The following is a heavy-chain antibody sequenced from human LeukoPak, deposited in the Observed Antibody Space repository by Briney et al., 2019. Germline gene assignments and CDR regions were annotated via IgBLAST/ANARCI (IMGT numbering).Heavy chain of an antibody. CDR2: INGAGGGL. J-gene: IGHJ4*02. Sequence: GGTLRLSCAASGVTFSSYWMHWVRDTPGKGLVWVLRINGAGGGLSYADSARGRVTISRDNAKNTLYLQMNNLRAEDTAVYYCARGGDYKNDYWGQGTLVTVSS. V-gene: IGHV3-74*01. D-gene: IGHD4-17*01. CDR1: GVTFSSYW. CDR3: ARGGDYKNDY.